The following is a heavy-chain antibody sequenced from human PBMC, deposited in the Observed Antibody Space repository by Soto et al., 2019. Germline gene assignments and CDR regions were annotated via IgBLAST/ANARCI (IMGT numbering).Heavy chain of an antibody. Sequence: SETLSITCTVSGDSVSSGSFYRSWIRQPPGKGLEWIGYIYYTGRNTYNPSLKSRVTMSADTSQNQFSLRLSSVTAADTAVYYCARGYCTSTSCSIFNYWGQGTQVTVSS. J-gene: IGHJ4*02. V-gene: IGHV4-61*01. D-gene: IGHD2-2*01. CDR3: ARGYCTSTSCSIFNY. CDR2: IYYTGRN. CDR1: GDSVSSGSFY.